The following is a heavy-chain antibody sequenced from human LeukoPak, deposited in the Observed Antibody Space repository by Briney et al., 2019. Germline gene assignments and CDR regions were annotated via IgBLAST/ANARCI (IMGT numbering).Heavy chain of an antibody. V-gene: IGHV3-23*01. J-gene: IGHJ4*02. D-gene: IGHD3-10*01. Sequence: GGSLRLSCAASGFTFSSYAMSWVRQAPGKGLEWVSAISGSGGSTYYADSVKGRFTISRDNSKNTLYLQVNSLRAEDTAVYYCAKDLEPPLITMVRGIFDYWGQGTLVTVSS. CDR1: GFTFSSYA. CDR3: AKDLEPPLITMVRGIFDY. CDR2: ISGSGGST.